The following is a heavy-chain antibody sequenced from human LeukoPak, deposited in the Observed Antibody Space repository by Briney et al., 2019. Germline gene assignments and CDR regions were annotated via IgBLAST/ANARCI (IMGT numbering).Heavy chain of an antibody. CDR2: ISGSGGST. CDR1: GFTFSGYV. CDR3: AKNHEAGRYDSIDM. V-gene: IGHV3-23*01. Sequence: GGSLRLSCAASGFTFSGYVMTCVRQPPGKGLQCVADISGSGGSTYYADSVKGRFSISRDNPKNTLYLQLDTLRAEDTAVYYCAKNHEAGRYDSIDMWAQGSWVTVSS. J-gene: IGHJ4*03. D-gene: IGHD3-16*01.